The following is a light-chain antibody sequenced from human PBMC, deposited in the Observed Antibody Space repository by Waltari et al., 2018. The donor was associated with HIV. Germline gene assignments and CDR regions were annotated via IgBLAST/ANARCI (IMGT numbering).Light chain of an antibody. CDR2: GRK. CDR3: DSRDSRGDRHV. CDR1: SLRSYS. V-gene: IGLV3-19*01. J-gene: IGLJ1*01. Sequence: SSELTQDPAVSVTLGQTVRITCQGDSLRSYSAHLDQQKPGPAPVLLFYGRKNRPSGSSDRFSASYSGDTVSVTITGGQAEETADYYSDSRDSRGDRHVFGSGTRFTV.